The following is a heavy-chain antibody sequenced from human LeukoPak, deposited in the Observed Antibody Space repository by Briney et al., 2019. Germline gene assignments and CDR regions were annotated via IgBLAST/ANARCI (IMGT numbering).Heavy chain of an antibody. D-gene: IGHD3-22*01. CDR3: ASTSGPHYYDSSGYYGAFHI. CDR1: VGTFSSYA. Sequence: SVKVSCKSSVGTFSSYAISWVRQAPGQGLEWMGGIIPIFGTANYAQKFQGRVTITTDESTSTAYMELSSLRSEDTAVYYCASTSGPHYYDSSGYYGAFHIWGQGTMVTVSS. J-gene: IGHJ3*02. V-gene: IGHV1-69*05. CDR2: IIPIFGTA.